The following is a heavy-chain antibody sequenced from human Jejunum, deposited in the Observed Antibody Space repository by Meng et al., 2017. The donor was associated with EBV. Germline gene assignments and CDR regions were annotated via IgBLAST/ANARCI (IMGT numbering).Heavy chain of an antibody. J-gene: IGHJ4*02. Sequence: QGQVQVAGPGPVKPSGTLSLTCPVSGDSIDSRNWWSWVRQSPERGLEWIGEIYYSGSTNYNPSLKSRVTILVDRSENHFSLHLSSVTAADTAVYYCVRGRDYCLVYWGQGTLVTVSS. CDR2: IYYSGST. V-gene: IGHV4-4*02. CDR1: GDSIDSRNW. CDR3: VRGRDYCLVY. D-gene: IGHD2/OR15-2a*01.